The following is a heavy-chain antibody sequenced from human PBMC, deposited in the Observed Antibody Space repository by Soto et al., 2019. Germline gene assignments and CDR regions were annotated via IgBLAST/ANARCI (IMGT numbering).Heavy chain of an antibody. V-gene: IGHV4-31*03. J-gene: IGHJ1*01. CDR1: GGSISSGGYY. D-gene: IGHD3-22*01. CDR3: ASSPNYYDSSGYNFQH. CDR2: IYYSGIT. Sequence: SETLSLTCTVSGGSISSGGYYWSWIRQHPGKGLEWIGYIYYSGITYYNPSLKSRVTISVDTSKNQFSLKLSSVTAADTAVYYCASSPNYYDSSGYNFQHWGQGTLVTVSS.